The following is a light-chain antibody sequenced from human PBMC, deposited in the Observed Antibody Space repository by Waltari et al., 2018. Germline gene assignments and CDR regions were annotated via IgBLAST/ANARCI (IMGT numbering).Light chain of an antibody. CDR2: DVS. CDR3: NSYTSSNTLV. J-gene: IGLJ2*01. Sequence: QSALTQPASVSGSPGQSITISCTGTSSDIGSYNYVSWYQQHPGKAPKLMIYDVSNRPSWVSSRFSCSKSGNTASLTISGLQTEDEADYYCNSYTSSNTLVFGGGTKLTVL. V-gene: IGLV2-14*03. CDR1: SSDIGSYNY.